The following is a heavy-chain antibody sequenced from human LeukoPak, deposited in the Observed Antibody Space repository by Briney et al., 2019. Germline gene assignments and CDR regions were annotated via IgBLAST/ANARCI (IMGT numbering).Heavy chain of an antibody. D-gene: IGHD3-16*01. CDR3: ARVIGSYGDSAY. CDR2: ISSTSSAI. J-gene: IGHJ4*02. Sequence: GGSLRLSCAASGFTFSSYSMNWVRQAPGKGLEWLSYISSTSSAIYYADSLKGRFIISRDNAKNSLYLQMSSLRAEDTAVYYCARVIGSYGDSAYWGQGTLVTVSS. V-gene: IGHV3-48*04. CDR1: GFTFSSYS.